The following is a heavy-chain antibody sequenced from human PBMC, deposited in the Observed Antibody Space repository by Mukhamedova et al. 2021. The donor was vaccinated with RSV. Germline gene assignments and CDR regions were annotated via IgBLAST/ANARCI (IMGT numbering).Heavy chain of an antibody. J-gene: IGHJ4*02. CDR3: TRVRSGIAAKEHFDY. V-gene: IGHV3-73*01. Sequence: YAASVKGRFTISRDDSKNTAYLQMNSLKTEDTAVYYCTRVRSGIAAKEHFDYWGQGTLVTVSS. D-gene: IGHD6-13*01.